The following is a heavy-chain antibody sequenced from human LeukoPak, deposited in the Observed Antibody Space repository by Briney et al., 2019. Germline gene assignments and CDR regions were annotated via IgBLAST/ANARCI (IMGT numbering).Heavy chain of an antibody. D-gene: IGHD2-2*01. V-gene: IGHV1-69*13. CDR3: AANQPRGYYYYYMDV. J-gene: IGHJ6*03. CDR1: GGTFSSYA. CDR2: VIPIFGTA. Sequence: GASVKVSCKASGGTFSSYAISWVRQAPGQGLEWMGGVIPIFGTANYAQKFQGRVTITADESTSTAYMELSSLRSEDTAVYYCAANQPRGYYYYYMDVWGKGTTVTVSS.